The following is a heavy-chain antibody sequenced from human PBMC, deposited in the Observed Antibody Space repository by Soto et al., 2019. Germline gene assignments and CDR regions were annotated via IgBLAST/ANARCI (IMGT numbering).Heavy chain of an antibody. Sequence: PGGSLRLSCAASGFTFSSYAMSWVRQAPGKGLEWVAVISYDGSNKYYADSVKGRFTISRDNSKNTLYLQMNSLRAEDTAVYYCAREKQLVPYYYYYYGMDVWGQGTTVTVSS. V-gene: IGHV3-30-3*01. CDR3: AREKQLVPYYYYYYGMDV. J-gene: IGHJ6*02. CDR2: ISYDGSNK. D-gene: IGHD6-6*01. CDR1: GFTFSSYA.